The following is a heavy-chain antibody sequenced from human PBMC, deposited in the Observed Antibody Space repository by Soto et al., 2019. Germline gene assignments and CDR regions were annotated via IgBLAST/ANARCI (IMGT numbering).Heavy chain of an antibody. CDR2: IYHSGST. J-gene: IGHJ6*02. CDR3: AKTSIAARGTGDYYYGMDV. Sequence: WETLSLTCAVSGGSISSSNWWSWVRQPPGKGLEWIGEIYHSGSTNYNPSLKSRVTISVDKSKNQFSLKLSSVTAADTAVYYCAKTSIAARGTGDYYYGMDVWGQGTTVTVSS. CDR1: GGSISSSNW. D-gene: IGHD2-8*02. V-gene: IGHV4-4*02.